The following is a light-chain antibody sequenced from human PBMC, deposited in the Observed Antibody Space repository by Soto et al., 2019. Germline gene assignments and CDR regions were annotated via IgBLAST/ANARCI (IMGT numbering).Light chain of an antibody. V-gene: IGKV3-11*01. Sequence: IVGTKSKTTLSVSPCERATLSCRASQSVSSYLAWYQQKPGQAPKLLIYAASSLATGIPARFSGSGSGTDFTLTISSLEPEDFAAYYCQQRCIRLTTFGQGTRLEIK. CDR1: QSVSSY. J-gene: IGKJ5*01. CDR2: AAS. CDR3: QQRCIRLTT.